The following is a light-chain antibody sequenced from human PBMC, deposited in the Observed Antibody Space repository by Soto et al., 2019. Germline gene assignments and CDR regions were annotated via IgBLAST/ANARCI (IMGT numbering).Light chain of an antibody. Sequence: DIQMTQSPSSLSASVGDRVTITCRASQSINRYLNWHQQKPGEAPKLLISSASTLQGGVPSRFSGSGSGTDFTLTISSLQPKDFATYYCQQNYGTPNTFGGGTKVAIK. CDR2: SAS. J-gene: IGKJ4*02. CDR1: QSINRY. CDR3: QQNYGTPNT. V-gene: IGKV1-39*01.